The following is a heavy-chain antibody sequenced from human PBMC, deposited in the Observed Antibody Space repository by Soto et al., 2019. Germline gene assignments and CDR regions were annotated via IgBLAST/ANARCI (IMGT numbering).Heavy chain of an antibody. CDR3: ARPHYSSHRLNYYYYGMDV. Sequence: QVQLVQSGAEVKKPGASVKVSCKASGYTFTSYDINWVRQATGQGLEWMGWMNPNSGNTGYAQKFQGRVNLTRNTSISTAYMELSSLRSEDTAVYYCARPHYSSHRLNYYYYGMDVWGQGTTVTVSS. CDR2: MNPNSGNT. J-gene: IGHJ6*02. V-gene: IGHV1-8*01. D-gene: IGHD6-13*01. CDR1: GYTFTSYD.